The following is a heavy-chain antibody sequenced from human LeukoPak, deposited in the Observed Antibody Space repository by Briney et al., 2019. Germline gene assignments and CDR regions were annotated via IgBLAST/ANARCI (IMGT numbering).Heavy chain of an antibody. D-gene: IGHD3-10*01. J-gene: IGHJ4*02. CDR3: ARGLVYPYYYGSGSYSY. Sequence: SETLSLTCAVYGGSFSGYYWSWIRQPPGKGLEWIGEINHSGSTNYNPSLKSRVTISVDTSKNQFSLKLSSVTAADTAVYYCARGLVYPYYYGSGSYSYWGQGTLVTVSS. V-gene: IGHV4-34*01. CDR1: GGSFSGYY. CDR2: INHSGST.